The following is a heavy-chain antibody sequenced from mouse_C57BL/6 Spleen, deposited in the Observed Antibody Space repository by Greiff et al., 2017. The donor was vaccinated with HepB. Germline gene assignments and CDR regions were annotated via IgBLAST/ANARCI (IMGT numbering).Heavy chain of an antibody. Sequence: DVKLVESGGGLVKPGGSLKLSCAASGFTFSSYAMSWVRQTPEKRLEWVATISDGGSYTYYPDNVKGRFTISRDNAKNNLYLQMSHLKSEDTAMYYCARNYGSSPGYFDVWGTGTTVTVSS. D-gene: IGHD1-1*01. CDR3: ARNYGSSPGYFDV. J-gene: IGHJ1*03. CDR1: GFTFSSYA. V-gene: IGHV5-4*03. CDR2: ISDGGSYT.